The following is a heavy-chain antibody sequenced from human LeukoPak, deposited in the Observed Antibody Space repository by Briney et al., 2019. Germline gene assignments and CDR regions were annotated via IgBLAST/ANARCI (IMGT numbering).Heavy chain of an antibody. CDR1: GYTFTSYD. CDR2: MNPNSGNT. D-gene: IGHD3-22*01. V-gene: IGHV1-8*03. CDR3: ARARHSLVVIGTYYCMDV. J-gene: IGHJ6*03. Sequence: ASVKVSCKASGYTFTSYDINWVRQATGQGLEWMGWMNPNSGNTGYAQKFQGRVTITRNTSISTAYMELSSPRSEDTAVYYCARARHSLVVIGTYYCMDVWGKGTTVTVSS.